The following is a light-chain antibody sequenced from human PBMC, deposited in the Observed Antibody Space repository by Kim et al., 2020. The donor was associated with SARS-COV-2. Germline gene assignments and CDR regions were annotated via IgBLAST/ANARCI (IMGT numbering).Light chain of an antibody. V-gene: IGKV4-1*01. J-gene: IGKJ2*01. CDR2: WVS. Sequence: RATVNCKSSQSVLYSADNKNYLAWYQQKPGQPPKLLISWVSTRDSGVPDRFSGSVSGTDFTLTISRLQAEDVAVYYCQHYYTTPYTLGQGTKLEF. CDR1: QSVLYSADNKNY. CDR3: QHYYTTPYT.